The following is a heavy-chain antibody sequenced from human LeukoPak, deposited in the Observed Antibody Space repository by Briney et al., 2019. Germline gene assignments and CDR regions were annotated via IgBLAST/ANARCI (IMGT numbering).Heavy chain of an antibody. CDR1: GFTFSDYW. V-gene: IGHV3-7*01. D-gene: IGHD1-26*01. J-gene: IGHJ4*02. CDR2: INQDGTEK. CDR3: ARPNSVSYYKTD. Sequence: PGGFLTLSCVASGFTFSDYWMSWVRQAPGKGLEWVANINQDGTEKYYVDSVKGRLTISRDNAKNSFYLQMNSLRAEDTAVYYCARPNSVSYYKTDGGQGTLVTVSS.